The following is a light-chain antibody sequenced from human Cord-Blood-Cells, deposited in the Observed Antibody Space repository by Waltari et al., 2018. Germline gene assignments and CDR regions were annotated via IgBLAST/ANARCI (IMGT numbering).Light chain of an antibody. CDR1: SSDVGGYNY. J-gene: IGLJ1*01. Sequence: QSALTQPASVSGSPGQSITISCTGTSSDVGGYNYVSWYHQHPGKAPKLMIYDVSNRPEGVSNRVSGSESGDTASLTICELEAEDEADYCCSSYTSSSTYVFGTGTKLTVL. V-gene: IGLV2-14*01. CDR2: DVS. CDR3: SSYTSSSTYV.